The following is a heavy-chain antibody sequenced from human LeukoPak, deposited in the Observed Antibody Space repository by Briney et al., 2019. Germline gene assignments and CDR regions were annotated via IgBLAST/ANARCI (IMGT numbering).Heavy chain of an antibody. CDR1: GGSISSSAYY. CDR3: AGSHWYRGETYFDH. V-gene: IGHV4-39*01. Sequence: SETLSLTCTVSGGSISSSAYYWGWIRQPPGKGLEWIGSIYYSGNTYYSPSLKSRVTISVDTSKNQFSLKLSSVTAADTAVYYCAGSHWYRGETYFDHWGQGTLVTVSS. CDR2: IYYSGNT. D-gene: IGHD3-16*01. J-gene: IGHJ4*02.